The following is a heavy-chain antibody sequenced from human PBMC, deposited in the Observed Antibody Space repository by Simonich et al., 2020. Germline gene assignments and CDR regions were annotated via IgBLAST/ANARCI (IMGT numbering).Heavy chain of an antibody. D-gene: IGHD1-26*01. CDR1: GGSFSGYY. V-gene: IGHV4-34*01. CDR2: INHSGSN. J-gene: IGHJ1*01. Sequence: QVQLQQWGAGLLKPSETLSLTCAVYGGSFSGYYWSWILQPPGKGREWIGEINHSGSNNYNPSLKSRVTISVDTSKNQFSLKLSSVTAADTAVYYCARLAPGYSGSYPEYFQHWGQGTLVTVSS. CDR3: ARLAPGYSGSYPEYFQH.